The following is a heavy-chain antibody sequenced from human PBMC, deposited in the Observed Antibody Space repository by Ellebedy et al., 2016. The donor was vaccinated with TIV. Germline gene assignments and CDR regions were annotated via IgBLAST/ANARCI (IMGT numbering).Heavy chain of an antibody. CDR3: ARDGVSESGSIFYFDH. J-gene: IGHJ4*02. Sequence: PGGSLRLSCEASGFAFTPYSINWVRQAPGKGLEWVSSISGRDTYIYYADSVKGRFTISRDNAKNSVFLQMNSLRTEDTAVYYWARDGVSESGSIFYFDHWGQGTVVTVSS. CDR1: GFAFTPYS. D-gene: IGHD3-3*01. CDR2: ISGRDTYI. V-gene: IGHV3-21*01.